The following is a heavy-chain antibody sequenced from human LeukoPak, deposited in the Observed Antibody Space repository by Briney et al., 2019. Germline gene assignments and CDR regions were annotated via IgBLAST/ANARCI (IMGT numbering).Heavy chain of an antibody. V-gene: IGHV1-69*04. J-gene: IGHJ4*02. CDR3: ARGQDYGDYVVDY. CDR1: GGTFSSYA. Sequence: ASVKVSCKASGGTFSSYAISWVRQAPGQGLEWMGRIIPILGIANYAQKFQGRVTITADKSTSTAYMELSSLRSEDTAVYYCARGQDYGDYVVDYWGQGTLVTVSS. D-gene: IGHD4-17*01. CDR2: IIPILGIA.